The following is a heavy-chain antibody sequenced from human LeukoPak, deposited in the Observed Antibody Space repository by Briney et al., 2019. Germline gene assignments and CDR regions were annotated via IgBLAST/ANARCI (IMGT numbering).Heavy chain of an antibody. Sequence: AGGSLSLSCVASGFTFSTYSMNWVRQAPGKGLDWLSYISSNSATIYYADSVKGRFTISRDNAKSSLYLQMNSLRAEDTAVYYCARDTRSLMDVWGQGTTVTVSS. D-gene: IGHD3-16*02. CDR1: GFTFSTYS. J-gene: IGHJ6*02. CDR3: ARDTRSLMDV. V-gene: IGHV3-48*01. CDR2: ISSNSATI.